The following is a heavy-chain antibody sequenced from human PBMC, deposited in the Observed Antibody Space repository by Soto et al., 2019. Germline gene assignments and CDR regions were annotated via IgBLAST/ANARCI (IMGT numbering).Heavy chain of an antibody. D-gene: IGHD5-18*01. V-gene: IGHV4-31*03. CDR1: GGSISSGGYY. CDR2: IYYSGST. CDR3: ARVVGLSYGYFDY. Sequence: SETLSLTCTVPGGSISSGGYYWSWIRQHPGKGLEWIGYIYYSGSTYYNPSLKSRVTISVDTSKNQFSLKLSSVTAADTAVYYCARVVGLSYGYFDYWGQGTLVTVSS. J-gene: IGHJ4*02.